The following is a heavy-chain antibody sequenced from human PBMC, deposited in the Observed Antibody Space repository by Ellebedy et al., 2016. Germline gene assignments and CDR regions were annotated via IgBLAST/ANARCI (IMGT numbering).Heavy chain of an antibody. D-gene: IGHD2-21*02. V-gene: IGHV1-18*01. J-gene: IGHJ2*01. Sequence: ASVKVSCKASGYTFTNYAMHWVRQAPGQGLEWMGWISAYNGNTNYAQKLQGRVTMTTDTSTSTAYMELRSLRSDDTAVYYCARDRVTKTYWYFDLWGRGTLVTVSS. CDR2: ISAYNGNT. CDR3: ARDRVTKTYWYFDL. CDR1: GYTFTNYA.